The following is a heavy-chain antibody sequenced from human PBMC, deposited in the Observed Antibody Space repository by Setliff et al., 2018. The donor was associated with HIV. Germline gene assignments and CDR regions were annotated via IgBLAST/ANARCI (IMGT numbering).Heavy chain of an antibody. CDR3: ARHSPSDY. CDR2: IYNSAST. CDR1: GDSISTDY. V-gene: IGHV4-59*08. J-gene: IGHJ4*02. Sequence: KTSETLSLTCTVSGDSISTDYWTWLRQPPGKGLEWIGYIYNSASTSYNPSLKSRVTISVDTSKNQFSLKLSSVTAADTAVYYCARHSPSDYWGQGTLVTVSS.